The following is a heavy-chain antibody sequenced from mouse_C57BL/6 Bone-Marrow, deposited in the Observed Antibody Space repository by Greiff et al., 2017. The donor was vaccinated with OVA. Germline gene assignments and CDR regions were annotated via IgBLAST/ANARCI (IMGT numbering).Heavy chain of an antibody. CDR1: GYTFTSYW. Sequence: QVHVKQPGAELVMPGASVKLSCKASGYTFTSYWMHWVKQRPGPGLAWIGEIDPSDSYTNYNQKFKGKSTLTVDKSSSTAYMQLSSLTSEDSAVYYGARGYYGSLYWYFDGWGTGTTVTVSS. V-gene: IGHV1-69*01. D-gene: IGHD1-1*01. CDR3: ARGYYGSLYWYFDG. CDR2: IDPSDSYT. J-gene: IGHJ1*03.